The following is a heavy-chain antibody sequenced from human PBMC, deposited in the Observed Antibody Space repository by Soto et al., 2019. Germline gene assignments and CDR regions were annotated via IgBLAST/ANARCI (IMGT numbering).Heavy chain of an antibody. CDR1: GGSFSGYY. V-gene: IGHV4-34*01. D-gene: IGHD2-8*01. CDR3: ARGRMGDRTNGVCSTRDTNFDY. J-gene: IGHJ4*02. Sequence: PSETLSLTCAVYGGSFSGYYWSWIRQPPGKGLEWIGEINHSGSTNYNPSLKSRVTISVDTSKNQFSLKLSSVTAADTAVYYCARGRMGDRTNGVCSTRDTNFDYWGQGTLVTVSS. CDR2: INHSGST.